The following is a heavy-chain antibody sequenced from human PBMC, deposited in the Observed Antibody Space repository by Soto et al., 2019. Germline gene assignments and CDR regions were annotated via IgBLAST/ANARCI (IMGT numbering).Heavy chain of an antibody. CDR3: ARGARRGWYYDSSGYGY. V-gene: IGHV4-61*01. Sequence: QVQLQESGPGLVEPSETLSLTCTVSGGSVSSGSYYWSWIRQPPGKGLEWIGYIYYSGSTNYNPSLKSRVTISVDTSKNQFSLKLSSVTAADTAVYYCARGARRGWYYDSSGYGYWGQGTLVTVSS. J-gene: IGHJ4*02. CDR2: IYYSGST. D-gene: IGHD3-22*01. CDR1: GGSVSSGSYY.